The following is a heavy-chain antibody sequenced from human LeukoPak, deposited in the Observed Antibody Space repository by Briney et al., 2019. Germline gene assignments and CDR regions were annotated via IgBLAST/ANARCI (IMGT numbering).Heavy chain of an antibody. Sequence: SETLSLTRTVSGGSISSYYWSWIRQPPGKGLEWIGYIYYSGSTNYNPSLKSRVTISVDTSKNQFSLGLSSVTAADTAVYYCARASYSYDINGWVPFDYWGQGTLVTVSS. CDR2: IYYSGST. D-gene: IGHD3-22*01. CDR1: GGSISSYY. CDR3: ARASYSYDINGWVPFDY. J-gene: IGHJ4*02. V-gene: IGHV4-59*08.